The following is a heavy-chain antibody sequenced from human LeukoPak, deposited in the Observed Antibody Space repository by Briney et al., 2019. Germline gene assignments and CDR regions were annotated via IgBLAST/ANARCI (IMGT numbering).Heavy chain of an antibody. Sequence: QPGGSLRLSCEASGFTFSSYWMSWVRQAPGKGLEWVANIKQDGTEKNYVDSVRGRFTISRDNAENSLYLQMNSLRDDDTAVYYCARVEPTKSDDCWGQGTLVTVSS. V-gene: IGHV3-7*01. CDR3: ARVEPTKSDDC. CDR1: GFTFSSYW. D-gene: IGHD1-14*01. J-gene: IGHJ4*02. CDR2: IKQDGTEK.